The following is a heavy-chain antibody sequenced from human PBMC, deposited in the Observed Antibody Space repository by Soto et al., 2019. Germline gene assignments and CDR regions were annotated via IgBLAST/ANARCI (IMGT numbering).Heavy chain of an antibody. D-gene: IGHD3-16*01. CDR2: ISADGTTI. J-gene: IGHJ4*02. CDR3: VRGGSPDR. Sequence: PGGSLRLSCAASGFIFTDFQMSWIRQAPGKRLEWVSYISADGTTIYYADSVKGRFAISRDNVRDSVYLQMNRLRVEDSAVYYCVRGGSPDRWGQGTLVTVSS. CDR1: GFIFTDFQ. V-gene: IGHV3-11*01.